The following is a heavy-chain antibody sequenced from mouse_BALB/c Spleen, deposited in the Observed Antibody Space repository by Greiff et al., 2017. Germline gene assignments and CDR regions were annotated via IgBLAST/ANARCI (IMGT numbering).Heavy chain of an antibody. CDR3: NENYGNAY. J-gene: IGHJ3*01. D-gene: IGHD1-1*01. Sequence: EVQVVESGAELVRSGASVKLSCTASGFNIKDYYMHWVKQRPEQGLEWIGWIDPENGDTEYAPKFQGKATMTADTSSNTAYLQLSSLTSEDTAVYYCNENYGNAYWGQGTLVTVSA. CDR2: IDPENGDT. CDR1: GFNIKDYY. V-gene: IGHV14-4*02.